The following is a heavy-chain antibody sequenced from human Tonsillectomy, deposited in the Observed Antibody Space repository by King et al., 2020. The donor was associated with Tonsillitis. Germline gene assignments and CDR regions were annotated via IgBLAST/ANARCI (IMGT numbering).Heavy chain of an antibody. Sequence: FTLKESGPTLVKPTQTLTLTCTFSGFSLNTGGVGVGWIRQPPGKALEWLALIYWNDDKRYSPSLKSRLTITKDTSKNQVVLTRTNMDPVDTATYYCAHRRGLLSHNWFDPWGQGTLVTVSS. CDR3: AHRRGLLSHNWFDP. J-gene: IGHJ5*02. V-gene: IGHV2-5*01. CDR1: GFSLNTGGVG. CDR2: IYWNDDK.